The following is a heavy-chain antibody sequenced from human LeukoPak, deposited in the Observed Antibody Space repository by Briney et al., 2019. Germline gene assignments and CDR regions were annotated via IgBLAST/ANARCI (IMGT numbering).Heavy chain of an antibody. J-gene: IGHJ4*02. D-gene: IGHD6-19*01. Sequence: ASVKVSCKASGYTFTGYYMHWVRQAPGQGLEWMGWINPNSGGTNYAQKLQGRVTMTRDTSISTAYMELSRLRSDDTAVYYCARTGYSSGWVDYWGQGTLVTVSS. CDR2: INPNSGGT. V-gene: IGHV1-2*02. CDR1: GYTFTGYY. CDR3: ARTGYSSGWVDY.